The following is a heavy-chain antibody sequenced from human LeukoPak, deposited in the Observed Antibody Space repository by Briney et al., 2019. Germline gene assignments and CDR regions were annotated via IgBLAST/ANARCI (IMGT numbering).Heavy chain of an antibody. CDR1: GYTFTSYA. Sequence: ASVKVSCKASGYTFTSYAMHWVRQAPGQRLEWMGWINAGNGNTKYSQEFQGRVTITRDTSASTAYMELSSLRSEDMAVYYCARSRGGYYYFDYWGQGTLVTVSS. J-gene: IGHJ4*02. V-gene: IGHV1-3*03. CDR2: INAGNGNT. D-gene: IGHD3-16*01. CDR3: ARSRGGYYYFDY.